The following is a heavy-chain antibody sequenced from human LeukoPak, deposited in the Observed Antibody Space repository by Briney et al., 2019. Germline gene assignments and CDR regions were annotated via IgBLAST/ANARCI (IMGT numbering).Heavy chain of an antibody. Sequence: SETLSLTCTVSGGSISSGDYYWSWIRQPPGKGLEWIGYIYYSGSTYYNPSLKSRVSISVDTSKNQFSLKLSSVTAADTAVYYCVRVVSSGYSRMDVWGKGITVTVSS. V-gene: IGHV4-30-4*08. CDR1: GGSISSGDYY. D-gene: IGHD3-22*01. CDR2: IYYSGST. CDR3: VRVVSSGYSRMDV. J-gene: IGHJ6*04.